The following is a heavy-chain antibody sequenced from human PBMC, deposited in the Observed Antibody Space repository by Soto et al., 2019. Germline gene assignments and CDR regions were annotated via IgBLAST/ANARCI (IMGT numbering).Heavy chain of an antibody. J-gene: IGHJ5*02. CDR3: ARVSSGWYYWFDP. D-gene: IGHD6-19*01. Sequence: SVKVSCKTSGFTFSTSAVHWVRQARGHRLQWIGWIDVGSGNANYAQMLQERVTISRDMSTSTAYMELSSLRPEDTAVYYCARVSSGWYYWFDPWGQGTLVTVSS. V-gene: IGHV1-58*01. CDR1: GFTFSTSA. CDR2: IDVGSGNA.